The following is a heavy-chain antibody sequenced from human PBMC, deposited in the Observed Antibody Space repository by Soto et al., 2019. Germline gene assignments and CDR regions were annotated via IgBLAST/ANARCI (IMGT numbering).Heavy chain of an antibody. CDR2: ISGGGSNT. CDR1: GFPFSSYV. D-gene: IGHD4-4*01. V-gene: IGHV3-23*01. J-gene: IGHJ4*02. Sequence: GGSLRLSCAASGFPFSSYVMSWVRQAPGKGLEWVSGISGGGSNTFYADYVKGRFTISRDNPKNTLLLQMNSLGAEDTAVYYCAXDSNKYSSSLRGRYFDYWGQGIGVTVSS. CDR3: AXDSNKYSSSLRGRYFDY.